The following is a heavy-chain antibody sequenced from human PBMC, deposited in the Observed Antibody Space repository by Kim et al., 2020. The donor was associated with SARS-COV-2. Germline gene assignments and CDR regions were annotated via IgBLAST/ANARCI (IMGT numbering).Heavy chain of an antibody. Sequence: GGSLRLSCAASGFTFSSYGMHWVRQAPGKGLEWVAVIWYDGSNKYYADSVKGRFTISRDNSKNTLYLQMNSLRAEDTAVYYCARSGITIFGVVIGTSYGMDVWGQGTTVTVSS. CDR1: GFTFSSYG. J-gene: IGHJ6*02. CDR3: ARSGITIFGVVIGTSYGMDV. D-gene: IGHD3-3*01. V-gene: IGHV3-33*01. CDR2: IWYDGSNK.